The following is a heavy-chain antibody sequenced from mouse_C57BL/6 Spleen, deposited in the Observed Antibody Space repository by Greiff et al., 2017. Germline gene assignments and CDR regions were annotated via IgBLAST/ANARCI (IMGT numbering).Heavy chain of an antibody. CDR1: GFTFSDYG. D-gene: IGHD1-1*01. CDR3: ARQRYYGSSYPDY. V-gene: IGHV5-17*01. Sequence: EVMLVESGGGLVKPGGSLKLSCAASGFTFSDYGMHWVRQAPEKGLEWVAYISSGSSTIYYADTVKGRFTISRDNAKNTLFLQMTSLRSEDTAMYYCARQRYYGSSYPDYWGQGTTLTVSS. CDR2: ISSGSSTI. J-gene: IGHJ2*01.